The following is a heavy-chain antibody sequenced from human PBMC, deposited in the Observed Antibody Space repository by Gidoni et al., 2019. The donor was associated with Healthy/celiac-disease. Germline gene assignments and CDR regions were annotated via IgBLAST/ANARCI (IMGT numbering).Heavy chain of an antibody. V-gene: IGHV1-69*04. Sequence: QVQLVQSGAEVKKPGSSVKVSCKASGGTFSSYAISWVRQAPGQGLEWMGRIIPILGIANYAQKFQGRVTITADKSTSTAYMELSSLRSEDTAVYYCARDHPRVYYDSSGYYHYWGQGTLVTVSS. J-gene: IGHJ4*02. CDR3: ARDHPRVYYDSSGYYHY. CDR1: GGTFSSYA. D-gene: IGHD3-22*01. CDR2: IIPILGIA.